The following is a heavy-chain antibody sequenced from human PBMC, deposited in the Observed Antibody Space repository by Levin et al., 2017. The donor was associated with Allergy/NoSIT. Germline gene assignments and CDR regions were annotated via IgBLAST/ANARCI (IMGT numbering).Heavy chain of an antibody. J-gene: IGHJ3*02. Sequence: TGGSLRLSCAASGFTFSSYSMNWVRQAPGKGLEWVSSISSSSSYIYYADSVKGRFTISRDNAKNSLYLQMNSLRAEDTAVYYCARGGMIRDGNDAFDIWGQGTMVTVSS. V-gene: IGHV3-21*01. CDR1: GFTFSSYS. CDR2: ISSSSSYI. D-gene: IGHD3-16*01. CDR3: ARGGMIRDGNDAFDI.